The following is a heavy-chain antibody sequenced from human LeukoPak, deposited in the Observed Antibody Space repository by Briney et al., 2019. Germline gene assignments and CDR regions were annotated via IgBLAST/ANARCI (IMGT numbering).Heavy chain of an antibody. V-gene: IGHV1-69*01. CDR2: IIPIFGTA. D-gene: IGHD5-12*01. J-gene: IGHJ4*02. CDR3: ARGMVAKPLSGVCSYFDY. CDR1: GGTFSSYA. Sequence: GSSVKVSCKASGGTFSSYAISWVRQAPGQGLEWMGGIIPIFGTANYAQKFQGRVTITADESTSTAYMELSSLRSEDTAVYYCARGMVAKPLSGVCSYFDYWGQATLVTVSS.